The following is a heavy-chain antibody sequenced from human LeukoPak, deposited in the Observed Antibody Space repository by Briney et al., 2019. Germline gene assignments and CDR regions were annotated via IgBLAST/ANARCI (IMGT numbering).Heavy chain of an antibody. V-gene: IGHV3-11*01. Sequence: GGSLRLSCATSGFIFSGYYMSWIRQAPGKGLEWVSYISGSGNDISYADSVKGRFTISRDNARGSLYLQMNSLRAADTAVYYCGTHAGRTGSDDWGQGTLVTVSS. J-gene: IGHJ4*02. CDR1: GFIFSGYY. D-gene: IGHD3/OR15-3a*01. CDR2: ISGSGNDI. CDR3: GTHAGRTGSDD.